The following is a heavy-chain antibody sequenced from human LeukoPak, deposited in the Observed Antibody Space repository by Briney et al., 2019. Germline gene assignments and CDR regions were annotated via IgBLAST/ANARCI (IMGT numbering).Heavy chain of an antibody. CDR2: ISGSGGST. CDR1: GFTFSSYV. CDR3: AKAAYGSGSQPFDD. J-gene: IGHJ4*02. D-gene: IGHD3-10*01. Sequence: GGSLRLSCAASGFTFSSYVMSWVRQAPGKGLEWVSAISGSGGSTYYADSVKGRFTTSRDNSKNTLYLQMNSLRAEDTAVFYCAKAAYGSGSQPFDDWGQGTLVTVSS. V-gene: IGHV3-23*01.